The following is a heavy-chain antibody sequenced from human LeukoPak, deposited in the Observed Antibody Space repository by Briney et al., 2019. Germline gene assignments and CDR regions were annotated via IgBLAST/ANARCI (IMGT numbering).Heavy chain of an antibody. CDR3: GRGHCYAMDV. J-gene: IGHJ6*02. CDR2: INSDGSNT. Sequence: GGSLRLSCAASGFTLSSYWMHWVRQAPGKGLVWVSRINSDGSNTTYADSVKGRFTISRENAKNTLYLQMNSLRAEDTAVYYCGRGHCYAMDVWGQGTTVTVSS. CDR1: GFTLSSYW. V-gene: IGHV3-74*01.